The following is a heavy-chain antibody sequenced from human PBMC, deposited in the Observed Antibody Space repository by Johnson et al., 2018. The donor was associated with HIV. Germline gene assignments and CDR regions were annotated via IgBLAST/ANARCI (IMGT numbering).Heavy chain of an antibody. CDR3: ARDTDHSPNPFSGSEGAGGFDI. CDR2: FLFDGVCE. CDR1: GFTFSSYS. D-gene: IGHD1-26*01. V-gene: IGHV3-30*04. Sequence: QEQLVESGGGVVQPGRPERFFCAASGFTFSSYSIQWVRRAQGKGLDWVAIFLFDGVCEECADSVKGPFIISRDKAKNALYLQMNSLRAEDTAVYYCARDTDHSPNPFSGSEGAGGFDIWGQGTKVTVSS. J-gene: IGHJ3*02.